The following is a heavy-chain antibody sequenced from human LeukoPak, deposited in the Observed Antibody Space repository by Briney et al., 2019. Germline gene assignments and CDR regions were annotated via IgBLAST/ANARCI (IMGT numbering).Heavy chain of an antibody. Sequence: GASVKVSCKASGGTFNTYTISWVRQAPGQGPEWMGGIIPIFGTANCAQKFQGRVTITTDESTSTAYMELSSLRSEDTAVYYCAGTAQMATIDGLDYWGQGTLVTVSS. CDR1: GGTFNTYT. J-gene: IGHJ4*02. D-gene: IGHD5-24*01. CDR2: IIPIFGTA. V-gene: IGHV1-69*05. CDR3: AGTAQMATIDGLDY.